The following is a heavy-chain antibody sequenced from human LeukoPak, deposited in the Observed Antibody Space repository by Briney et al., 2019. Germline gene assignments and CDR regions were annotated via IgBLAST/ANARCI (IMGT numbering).Heavy chain of an antibody. J-gene: IGHJ4*02. CDR1: GFTFSSYS. CDR2: ISSSSSTI. Sequence: AGGSLRLSCAASGFTFSSYSMNWVRQAPGKGLEWVSYISSSSSTIYYADSVKGRFTISRDNAKNSLYLQMNSLRAEDTAVYYCARVQVWQQLYWGQGTLVTVSS. V-gene: IGHV3-48*04. D-gene: IGHD6-13*01. CDR3: ARVQVWQQLY.